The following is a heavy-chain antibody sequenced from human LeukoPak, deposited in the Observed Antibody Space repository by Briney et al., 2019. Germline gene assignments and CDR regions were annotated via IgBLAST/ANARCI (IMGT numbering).Heavy chain of an antibody. D-gene: IGHD2-8*02. CDR1: GGSFSGYY. J-gene: IGHJ4*02. Sequence: SETLSLTCAVYGGSFSGYYWSWIRQPPGKGLEWIGEINHSGSTNYNPSLKSRVTISVDTSKNQFSLKLSSVTAADTAVYYCAKAPVTTCTGVFCYPFDYWGQGTLVTVSS. CDR3: AKAPVTTCTGVFCYPFDY. V-gene: IGHV4-34*01. CDR2: INHSGST.